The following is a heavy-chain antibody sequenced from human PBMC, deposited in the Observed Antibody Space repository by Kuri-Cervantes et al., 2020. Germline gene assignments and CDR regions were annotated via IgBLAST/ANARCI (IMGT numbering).Heavy chain of an antibody. D-gene: IGHD3-10*01. CDR2: IIPVFGTA. J-gene: IGHJ6*02. CDR3: ARDIEKGSYGSGSYPDAGRGYYYGMDV. V-gene: IGHV1-69*06. Sequence: SVKVSCKASGGTFSSYAISWVRQAPGQGLEWMGGIIPVFGTANYAQKFQGRVTITADKSTSTAYMELSSLRSEDTAVYYRARDIEKGSYGSGSYPDAGRGYYYGMDVWGQGTTVTVSS. CDR1: GGTFSSYA.